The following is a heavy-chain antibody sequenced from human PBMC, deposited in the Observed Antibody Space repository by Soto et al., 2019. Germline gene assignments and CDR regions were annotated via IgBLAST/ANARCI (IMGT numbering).Heavy chain of an antibody. CDR2: IHYSGGATYSP. V-gene: IGHV4-31*03. CDR1: GGSISSGGYY. CDR3: ARVPTYYQYIIGYQPFHP. Sequence: PSETLSLTCTVSGGSISSGGYYWAWIRQHPRKGLEWLGYIHYSGGATYSPSYNPSLKSRISISVDTSKSQFSLKLTSVSAADTAKYYCARVPTYYQYIIGYQPFHPWGQETLVTVSS. D-gene: IGHD3-22*01. J-gene: IGHJ5*02.